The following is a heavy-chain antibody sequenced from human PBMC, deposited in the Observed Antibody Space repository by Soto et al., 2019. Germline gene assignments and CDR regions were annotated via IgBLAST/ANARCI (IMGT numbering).Heavy chain of an antibody. CDR1: GFTFSSYS. J-gene: IGHJ3*02. Sequence: EVLLVESGGGLVKPGGSLRLSCAASGFTFSSYSMNWVRQAPGKGLEWVSSISSGSSYIFYADSVKGRFTISRDNAKNTLFLQMDSLIAEDTAVYYCAKNYYYDSPGYAFDIWGQGTMVTVSS. CDR2: ISSGSSYI. D-gene: IGHD3-22*01. V-gene: IGHV3-21*01. CDR3: AKNYYYDSPGYAFDI.